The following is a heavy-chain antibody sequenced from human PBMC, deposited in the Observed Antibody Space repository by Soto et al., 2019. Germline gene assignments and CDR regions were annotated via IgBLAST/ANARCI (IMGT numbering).Heavy chain of an antibody. CDR1: GGTFSSYA. V-gene: IGHV1-69*01. CDR3: ALGYSYGLYYYYYYGMDV. D-gene: IGHD5-18*01. Sequence: QVQLVQSGAEVKKPGSSVKVSCKASGGTFSSYAISWVRQAPGQGLEWMGGIIPIFGTANYAQKFQGRVTITADESTSTAYMELSSLRSEDTAVYYCALGYSYGLYYYYYYGMDVWGQGTTVTVSS. J-gene: IGHJ6*02. CDR2: IIPIFGTA.